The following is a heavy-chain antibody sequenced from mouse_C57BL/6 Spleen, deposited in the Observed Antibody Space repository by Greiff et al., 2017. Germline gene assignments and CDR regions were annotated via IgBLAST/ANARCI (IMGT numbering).Heavy chain of an antibody. V-gene: IGHV1-52*01. Sequence: QVQLQQPGAELVRPGSSVKLSCKASGYTFTSYWMHWVKQRPIQGLEWIGNIDPSDSETHYNQKFKDKATLTVDKSSSTAYIQLSRLTSEDSAVXYCARGYHGMGYWGQGTTLTVSS. CDR3: ARGYHGMGY. CDR1: GYTFTSYW. CDR2: IDPSDSET. D-gene: IGHD1-1*01. J-gene: IGHJ2*01.